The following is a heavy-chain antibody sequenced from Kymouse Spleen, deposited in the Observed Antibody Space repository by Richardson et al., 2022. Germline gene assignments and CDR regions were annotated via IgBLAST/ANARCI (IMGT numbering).Heavy chain of an antibody. J-gene: IGHJ3*02. CDR3: ARERGYSYGPHAFDI. V-gene: IGHV3-33*01. D-gene: IGHD5-18,IGHD5-18*01. CDR2: IWYDGSNK. Sequence: QVQLVESGGGVVQPGRSLRLSCAASGFTFSSYGMHWVRQAPGKGLEWVAVIWYDGSNKYYADSVKGRFTISRDNSKNTLYLQMNSLRAEDTAVYYCARERGYSYGPHAFDIWGQGTMVTVSS. CDR1: GFTFSSYG.